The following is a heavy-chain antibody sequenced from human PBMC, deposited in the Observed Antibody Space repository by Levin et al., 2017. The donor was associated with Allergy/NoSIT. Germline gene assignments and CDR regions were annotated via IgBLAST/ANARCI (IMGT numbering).Heavy chain of an antibody. CDR3: SRSKSGGVSDF. D-gene: IGHD2-8*02. J-gene: IGHJ4*02. CDR1: GFTFSDYW. CDR2: INGDGSVT. Sequence: QAGGSLRLSCAASGFTFSDYWMHWVRQAPGKGLVWVSRINGDGSVTTYADSVKGRFTISRDNAKNTLYLQMNSLRAEDTAVYYCSRSKSGGVSDFWGQGTLVTVSS. V-gene: IGHV3-74*01.